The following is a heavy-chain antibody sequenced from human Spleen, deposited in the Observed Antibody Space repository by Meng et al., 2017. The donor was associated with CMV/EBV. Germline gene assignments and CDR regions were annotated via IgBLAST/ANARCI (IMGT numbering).Heavy chain of an antibody. CDR1: GFTFSSYA. J-gene: IGHJ3*02. V-gene: IGHV3-23*03. CDR2: IYSGGSRT. CDR3: VRVGTHALDI. D-gene: IGHD1-26*01. Sequence: GGSLRLSCAASGFTFSSYAMSWVRQAPGKGLEWVSVIYSGGSRTYYADSVKGRFTISRDNSKNTLSLQMNSLRADDTAVYYCVRVGTHALDIWGQGTMVTVSS.